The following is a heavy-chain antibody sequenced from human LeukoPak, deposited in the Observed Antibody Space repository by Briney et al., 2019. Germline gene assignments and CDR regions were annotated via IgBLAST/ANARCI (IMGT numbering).Heavy chain of an antibody. V-gene: IGHV4-34*01. CDR3: ARKQYSGYPG. Sequence: SETLSLTCAVSGGSVSGYCWSWIRQPPGKGLEWIGEINHSGSTNYNPSLKSRVTISVDTSKNQFSLKLSSVTAADTAVYYCARKQYSGYPGWGQGTLVTVSS. J-gene: IGHJ4*02. CDR2: INHSGST. CDR1: GGSVSGYC. D-gene: IGHD5-12*01.